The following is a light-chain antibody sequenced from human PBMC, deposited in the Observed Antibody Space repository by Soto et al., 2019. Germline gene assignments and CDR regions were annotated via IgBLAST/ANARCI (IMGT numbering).Light chain of an antibody. V-gene: IGKV3-15*01. Sequence: EIGMTQSPATLSVSPGERATLSGRASQSVSSNLAWYQQKPGQAPRLLIYGASTRATGIPARFSGSGSGTEFTLTISSLQSEDCAVDYCQQYNNWPPLTFGGGTKVEI. CDR2: GAS. J-gene: IGKJ4*01. CDR1: QSVSSN. CDR3: QQYNNWPPLT.